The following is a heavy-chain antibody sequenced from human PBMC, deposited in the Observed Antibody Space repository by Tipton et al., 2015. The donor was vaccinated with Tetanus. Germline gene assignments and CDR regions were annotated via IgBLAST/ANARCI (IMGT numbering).Heavy chain of an antibody. V-gene: IGHV4-61*08. J-gene: IGHJ3*02. CDR1: GGSVRGGDYS. D-gene: IGHD2-8*02. CDR2: VSYSGRT. CDR3: ARVLRYSTRGGWDDAFDI. Sequence: GLVKPSETLSLTCTVSGGSVRGGDYSWNWIRQPPGKGLEWLAYVSYSGRTNYNPSLKSRVFMSMDTSKNQFSLELSSVTIADTAVYFCARVLRYSTRGGWDDAFDIWGQGTMVTVSS.